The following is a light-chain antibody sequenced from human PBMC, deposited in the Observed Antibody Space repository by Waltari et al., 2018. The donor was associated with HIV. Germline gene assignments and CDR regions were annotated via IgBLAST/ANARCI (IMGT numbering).Light chain of an antibody. CDR3: QTWGTGIAV. CDR1: SGHSSHA. CDR2: VNSDGSH. V-gene: IGLV4-69*01. Sequence: QPVLTQPPSASGSLGASVKLPCPLSSGHSSHAIAWHQQQPEKGPRFLMKVNSDGSHNRGAGIPDRFSGSTYGAERYLTISSLQSEDEADYYCQTWGTGIAVFGGGTKLTVL. J-gene: IGLJ3*02.